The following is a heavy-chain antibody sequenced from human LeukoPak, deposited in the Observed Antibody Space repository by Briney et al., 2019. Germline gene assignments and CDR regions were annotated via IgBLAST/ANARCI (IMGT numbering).Heavy chain of an antibody. V-gene: IGHV3-23*01. CDR1: GYIFSSYA. CDR2: ISNSGATT. Sequence: QPGGSLRLSCEASGYIFSSYAMSWVRQAPGKGLEWVSVISNSGATTDYADSVKGRFTISRDNSKNTLYLQMNSLRAEDTAIYYCAKGRARDGYIYWGQGILVTVSS. J-gene: IGHJ4*02. D-gene: IGHD5-24*01. CDR3: AKGRARDGYIY.